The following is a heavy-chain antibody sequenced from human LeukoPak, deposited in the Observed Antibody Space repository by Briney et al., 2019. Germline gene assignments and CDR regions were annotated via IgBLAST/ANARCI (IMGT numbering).Heavy chain of an antibody. D-gene: IGHD3-22*01. CDR2: ILYDGTNK. V-gene: IGHV3-30*02. CDR3: ARDLVYYDSSGGDY. J-gene: IGHJ4*02. CDR1: GFTFSSFG. Sequence: GGSLRLSCAASGFTFSSFGMHWVRQAPGQGLEWVAFILYDGTNKYYADSVKGRFTISRDNSKNSLYLQMNSLRAEDTAVYYCARDLVYYDSSGGDYWGQGTLVTVSS.